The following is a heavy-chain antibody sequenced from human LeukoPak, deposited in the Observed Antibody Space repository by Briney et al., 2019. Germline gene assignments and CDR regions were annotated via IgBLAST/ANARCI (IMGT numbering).Heavy chain of an antibody. D-gene: IGHD2-21*02. Sequence: PGGSLRLSCAASGFTFSSYAMHWVRQAPGKGLEWVAVISYDGSNKYYADSVKGRFTISRENSKNTLYLQMNSLRAEDTAVYYCAKTIVVVTPGGMDVWGQGTTVTVSS. CDR1: GFTFSSYA. V-gene: IGHV3-30-3*02. CDR2: ISYDGSNK. CDR3: AKTIVVVTPGGMDV. J-gene: IGHJ6*02.